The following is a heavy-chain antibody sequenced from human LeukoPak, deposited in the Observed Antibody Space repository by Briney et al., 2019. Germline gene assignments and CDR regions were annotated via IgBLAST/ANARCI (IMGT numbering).Heavy chain of an antibody. J-gene: IGHJ4*02. D-gene: IGHD3-10*01. CDR3: ARGVITTDDY. V-gene: IGHV4-39*01. Sequence: SETLSLTRTVSGGSISSSSYYWGWIRQPPGKGLEWIGSIYYSGSTYYNPSLKSRVTISVDTSKNQFSLKLSSVTAADTAVYYCARGVITTDDYWGQGTLVTVSS. CDR1: GGSISSSSYY. CDR2: IYYSGST.